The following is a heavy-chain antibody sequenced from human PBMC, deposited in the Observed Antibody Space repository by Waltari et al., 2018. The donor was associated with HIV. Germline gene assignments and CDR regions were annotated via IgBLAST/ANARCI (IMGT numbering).Heavy chain of an antibody. CDR1: GFTFPTYG. CDR3: ARDAAPNSHTPSSSDV. D-gene: IGHD6-13*01. Sequence: QVQLVESGGGVVQPGTSLRLSCAASGFTFPTYGMPWVRQAPGKGLEWVTLIRYDGSNKYYADSVKGRFTISRDNSKNTLYLQMNSLRAEDTAVYYCARDAAPNSHTPSSSDVWGQGTLVTVSS. CDR2: IRYDGSNK. V-gene: IGHV3-33*01. J-gene: IGHJ4*02.